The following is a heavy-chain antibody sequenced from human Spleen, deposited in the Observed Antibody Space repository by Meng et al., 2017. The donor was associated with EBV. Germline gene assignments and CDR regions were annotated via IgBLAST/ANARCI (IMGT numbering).Heavy chain of an antibody. Sequence: VQLVESGAGREKHGSSLKVACKASGGYFRISAIRWLRQAPGQGLEWMGGFLPILGAPNYAQRFQDRVPITADESTSTGYMELSSLRSDDTAVYYCARESGRGYSSDYWGQGTLVTVSS. CDR3: ARESGRGYSSDY. D-gene: IGHD5-18*01. CDR2: FLPILGAP. J-gene: IGHJ4*02. V-gene: IGHV1-69*01. CDR1: GGYFRISA.